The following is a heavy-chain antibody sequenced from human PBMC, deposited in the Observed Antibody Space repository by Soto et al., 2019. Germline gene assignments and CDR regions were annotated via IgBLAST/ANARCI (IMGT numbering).Heavy chain of an antibody. CDR2: IYHDGST. V-gene: IGHV4-4*02. CDR3: ARAYSYGLFDS. D-gene: IGHD5-18*01. J-gene: IGHJ4*02. CDR1: GGTISSSTW. Sequence: SETLSLTCAVSGGTISSSTWWSWVRQPPGKGLEWIGEIYHDGSTNYNPSLKSRVTVSLDKSKNHFSLKLSSVTAADTAVYYCARAYSYGLFDSWGQGTLVTVSS.